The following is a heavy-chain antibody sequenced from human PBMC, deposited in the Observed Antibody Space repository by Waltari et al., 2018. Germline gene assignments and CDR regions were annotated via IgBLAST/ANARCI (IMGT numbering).Heavy chain of an antibody. CDR2: IYHSGST. J-gene: IGHJ4*02. CDR1: GASISNDNW. V-gene: IGHV4-4*02. D-gene: IGHD6-19*01. CDR3: AMHSDWAIDH. Sequence: QVHLQESVPGLVKPSGTLSLTCAVSGASISNDNWWSWVRQPPGKGLEWIGEIYHSGSTHYNPSLKSRVIISVDKSKNQFSVEVTSVSAADTAVYYCAMHSDWAIDHWGQGTLVTVSS.